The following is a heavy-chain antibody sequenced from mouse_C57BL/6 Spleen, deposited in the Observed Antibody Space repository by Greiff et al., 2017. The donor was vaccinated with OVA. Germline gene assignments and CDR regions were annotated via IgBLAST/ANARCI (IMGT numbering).Heavy chain of an antibody. CDR3: ARDGNYDPRGGYFDY. J-gene: IGHJ2*01. V-gene: IGHV1-59*01. CDR2: IDPSDSYT. Sequence: VQLQQPGAELVRPGTSVKLSCKASGYTFTSYWMHWVKQRPGQGLEWIGVIDPSDSYTNYNQKFKGKATLTVDTSSSTAYMQLSSLTSEDSAVYYCARDGNYDPRGGYFDYWGQGTTLTVSS. CDR1: GYTFTSYW. D-gene: IGHD2-4*01.